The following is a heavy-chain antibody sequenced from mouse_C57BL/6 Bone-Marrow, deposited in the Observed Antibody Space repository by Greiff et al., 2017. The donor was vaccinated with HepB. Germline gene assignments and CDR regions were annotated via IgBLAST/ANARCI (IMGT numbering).Heavy chain of an antibody. CDR1: GYTFTTYP. Sequence: VKLQESGAELVKPGASVKMSCKASGYTFTTYPIEWMKQNHGKSLEWIGNFHPYNDDTKYNEKFKGKATLTVEKSSRTVYLGLSRLTSDDSAVYYCARRSNYWYFDVWGTGTTVTVSS. V-gene: IGHV1-47*01. J-gene: IGHJ1*03. D-gene: IGHD2-5*01. CDR2: FHPYNDDT. CDR3: ARRSNYWYFDV.